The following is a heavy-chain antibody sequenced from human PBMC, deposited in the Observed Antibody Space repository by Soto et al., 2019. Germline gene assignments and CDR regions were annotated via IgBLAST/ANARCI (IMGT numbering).Heavy chain of an antibody. Sequence: QLQQSGPGLVKPSQTLSLTCAISGDTVSSNSATWNWIRQSPSRGLEWLGRTYYRSQWYSDYALSVKSRLTINPDTTKNQFSLHLNSVTPEDTAVYYCARHEQREADPFDYWGQGTLVTVSS. V-gene: IGHV6-1*01. CDR3: ARHEQREADPFDY. CDR1: GDTVSSNSAT. J-gene: IGHJ4*02. D-gene: IGHD6-19*01. CDR2: TYYRSQWYS.